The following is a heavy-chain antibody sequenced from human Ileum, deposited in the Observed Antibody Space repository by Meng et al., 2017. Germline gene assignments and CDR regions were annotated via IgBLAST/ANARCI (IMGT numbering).Heavy chain of an antibody. CDR1: GGSSSSSIW. CDR3: ARGVVSGSHYNTY. CDR2: IHHSGTT. J-gene: IGHJ4*02. D-gene: IGHD3-10*01. V-gene: IGHV4-4*02. Sequence: QVQLQESGPGLVKPSGTLSLTCAVSGGSSSSSIWWSWVRQPPEKGLEWIGDIHHSGTTNYSPSLKSRLTISVDKSKNQFSLKLQSVTAADTAVYFCARGVVSGSHYNTYWGQGILVTVSS.